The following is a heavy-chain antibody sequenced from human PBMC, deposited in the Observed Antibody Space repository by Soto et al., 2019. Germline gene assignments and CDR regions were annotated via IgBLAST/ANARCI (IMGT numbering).Heavy chain of an antibody. Sequence: GESLKISCKGSGYSFTSYCIGWVRQMSGKGLEWMGIIYPGDSDTRYSPSFQGQVTISADKSISTAYLQWSSLKASDTAMYYCARHLRSYYDILTGYGYYFDYWGQGTLVTVSS. V-gene: IGHV5-51*01. CDR2: IYPGDSDT. D-gene: IGHD3-9*01. J-gene: IGHJ4*02. CDR3: ARHLRSYYDILTGYGYYFDY. CDR1: GYSFTSYC.